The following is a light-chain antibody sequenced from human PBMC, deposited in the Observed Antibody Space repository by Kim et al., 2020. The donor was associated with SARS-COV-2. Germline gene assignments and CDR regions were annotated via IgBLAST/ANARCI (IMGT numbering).Light chain of an antibody. Sequence: QPVLTQSPSASASLGASVKLTCTLSSGHTNYAIAWHQQQPEKGPRHLMKLNSDGSHSKGDGVPDRFSGSSSGADRYLTVSSLQSEDEADYYCQTWGTGILVFGGGTQLTVL. J-gene: IGLJ3*02. CDR2: LNSDGSH. V-gene: IGLV4-69*01. CDR1: SGHTNYA. CDR3: QTWGTGILV.